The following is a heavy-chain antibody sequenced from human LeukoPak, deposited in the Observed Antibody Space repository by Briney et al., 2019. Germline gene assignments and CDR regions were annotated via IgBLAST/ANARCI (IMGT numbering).Heavy chain of an antibody. V-gene: IGHV4-59*01. D-gene: IGHD3-10*01. J-gene: IGHJ6*03. CDR2: ISDTGNT. CDR1: GGSISSYY. CDR3: ARGVTMVQGYYYYMDV. Sequence: TSETLSLTCTVSGGSISSYYWSWIRQPPGKGLEWIGYISDTGNTNYNPSPKSRVTMSVDTSKDQFSLKLSSVTAADTAVYSCARGVTMVQGYYYYMDVWGKGTTVTVSS.